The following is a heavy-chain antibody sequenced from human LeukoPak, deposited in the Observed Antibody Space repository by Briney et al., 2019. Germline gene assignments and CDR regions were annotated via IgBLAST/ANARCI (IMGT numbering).Heavy chain of an antibody. Sequence: GSLRLSCAASGFTFSSYGMHWVRQAPGKGLEWVAVIWYDGSNKYYADSVKGRFTISRDNSKNTLYVQMNSLRAEDTAVYYCAKALYYDSSPRDAFDIWGQGTMVTVSS. J-gene: IGHJ3*02. CDR3: AKALYYDSSPRDAFDI. CDR1: GFTFSSYG. V-gene: IGHV3-33*06. D-gene: IGHD3-22*01. CDR2: IWYDGSNK.